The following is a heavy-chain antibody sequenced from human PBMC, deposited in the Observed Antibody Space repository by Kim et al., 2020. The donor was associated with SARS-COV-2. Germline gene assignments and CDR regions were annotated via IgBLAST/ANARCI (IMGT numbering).Heavy chain of an antibody. D-gene: IGHD6-13*01. J-gene: IGHJ4*02. CDR1: GFTFGDYA. CDR2: ISWNSGSI. CDR3: ASRIAAAGDFDY. Sequence: GGSLRLSCAASGFTFGDYAMHWVRQAPGKGLEWVSGISWNSGSIGYADSVKGRFTISRDNAKNSVYLQMNSLRAEDTALYYCASRIAAAGDFDYWGQGTLVTVSS. V-gene: IGHV3-9*01.